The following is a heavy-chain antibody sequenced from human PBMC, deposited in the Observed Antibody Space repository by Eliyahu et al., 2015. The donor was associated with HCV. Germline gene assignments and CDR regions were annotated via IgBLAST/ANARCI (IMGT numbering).Heavy chain of an antibody. CDR1: GFTFSSYV. CDR2: ITGSGDNT. D-gene: IGHD3-16*01. J-gene: IGHJ4*02. Sequence: EVQLLESGGGLVQPGGSLRXXXAASGFTFSSYVMGWVRQAPGKGLEWVSTITGSGDNTYYADSVKGRFTISRDNSKNTLYLQMNSLRAEDTAVYYCAKGGNSFDYWGQGTLVTVSS. V-gene: IGHV3-23*01. CDR3: AKGGNSFDY.